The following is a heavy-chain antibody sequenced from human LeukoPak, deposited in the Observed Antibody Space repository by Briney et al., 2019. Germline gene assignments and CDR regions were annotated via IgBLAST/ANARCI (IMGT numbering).Heavy chain of an antibody. D-gene: IGHD3-3*01. CDR3: AKRGEYYDFWSGHYLGGRIAEDFDY. CDR1: GDSIRSYF. CDR2: VYYSGST. V-gene: IGHV4-59*01. J-gene: IGHJ4*02. Sequence: SETLSLTCSVSGVSGDSIRSYFWSWIRQPPGKGLEWIGYVYYSGSTNYNPSLKGRVTMSLDTSKNQFSLKLSSVTAADTAVYYCAKRGEYYDFWSGHYLGGRIAEDFDYWGQGTLVTVSS.